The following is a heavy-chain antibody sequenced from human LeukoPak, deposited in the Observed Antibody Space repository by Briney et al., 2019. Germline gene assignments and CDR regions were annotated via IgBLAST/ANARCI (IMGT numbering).Heavy chain of an antibody. J-gene: IGHJ4*02. CDR1: GFTVSSNY. CDR3: AKDLYWGFDY. D-gene: IGHD7-27*01. CDR2: IYTGGNT. Sequence: PGGSLRLSCAASGFTVSSNYMNWVRQAPGKGLEWVSVIYTGGNTYYADSVKGRFTISRDNSKNTLYLQMNSLRAEDTAVYYCAKDLYWGFDYWGQGTLFTVSS. V-gene: IGHV3-53*01.